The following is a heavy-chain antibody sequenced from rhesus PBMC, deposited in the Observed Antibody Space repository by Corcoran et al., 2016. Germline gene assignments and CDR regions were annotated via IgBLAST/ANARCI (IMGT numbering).Heavy chain of an antibody. CDR3: TRTLGGSFDY. Sequence: QLQLQESGPGLVKPSETLSLTCAVSGGSIGSNYWSLIRPPPGKGLEWIGRISGSGGSTDYNPSLKSRVTISTDTSKNQFSLNLRSVTAADTAIYYCTRTLGGSFDYWGQGVLVTVSS. CDR2: ISGSGGST. V-gene: IGHV4-173*01. D-gene: IGHD5-42*01. CDR1: GGSIGSNY. J-gene: IGHJ4*01.